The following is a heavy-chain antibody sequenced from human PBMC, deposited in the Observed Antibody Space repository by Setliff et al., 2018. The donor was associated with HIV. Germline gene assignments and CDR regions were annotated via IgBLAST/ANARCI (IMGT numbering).Heavy chain of an antibody. CDR1: GGSIDSTSYY. CDR2: IFYTGST. J-gene: IGHJ4*02. D-gene: IGHD1-1*01. Sequence: SETLSLTCTVSGGSIDSTSYYWGWIRQPPGKGLEWIGTIFYTGSTYYNPSLKSRFTISRDNVKNSLYLQMNSLRAEDTAIYFCVRDGNVGWNGLDYWGQGTLVTVSS. CDR3: VRDGNVGWNGLDY. V-gene: IGHV4-39*02.